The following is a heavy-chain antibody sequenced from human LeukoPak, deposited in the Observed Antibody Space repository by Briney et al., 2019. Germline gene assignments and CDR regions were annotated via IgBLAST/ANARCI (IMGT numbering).Heavy chain of an antibody. V-gene: IGHV3-21*01. J-gene: IGHJ4*02. Sequence: PGGSLRLPCAASGFTFSSYSMNWVRQAPGKGLEWVSSISSSSSYIYYADSVKGRFTISRDNAKNSLYLQMNSLRAEDTAVYYCARDRGVDSSGTFYWGQGTLVTVSS. D-gene: IGHD6-19*01. CDR1: GFTFSSYS. CDR2: ISSSSSYI. CDR3: ARDRGVDSSGTFY.